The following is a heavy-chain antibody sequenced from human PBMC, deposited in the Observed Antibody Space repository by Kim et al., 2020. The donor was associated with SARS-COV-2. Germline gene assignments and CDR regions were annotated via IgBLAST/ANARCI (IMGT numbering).Heavy chain of an antibody. D-gene: IGHD3-9*01. V-gene: IGHV1-2*06. CDR1: GYTFKGFS. J-gene: IGHJ4*02. Sequence: ASVKVSCKTSGYTFKGFSIHWVRQAPGLGLEWVGRINPDTGAAVYAQKFQGRVTMSRDTSITTAYMEVTSLTSDDTAVYFCARAQPSVTGYYTDFWGQGTLVTVSP. CDR2: INPDTGAA. CDR3: ARAQPSVTGYYTDF.